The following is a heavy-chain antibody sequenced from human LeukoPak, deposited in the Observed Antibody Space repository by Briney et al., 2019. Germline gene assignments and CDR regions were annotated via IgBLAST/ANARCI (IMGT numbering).Heavy chain of an antibody. CDR3: ARDFLELGGYYYGMDV. CDR1: GYTFTGYY. J-gene: IGHJ6*02. D-gene: IGHD1-7*01. CDR2: INPNSGGT. Sequence: GASVKVSCKASGYTFTGYYMHWVRQAPGQGLEWMGWINPNSGGTNYAQKFQGWVTMTRDTSISTAYMELSRLRSDDMAVYYCARDFLELGGYYYGMDVWGQGTTVTVSS. V-gene: IGHV1-2*04.